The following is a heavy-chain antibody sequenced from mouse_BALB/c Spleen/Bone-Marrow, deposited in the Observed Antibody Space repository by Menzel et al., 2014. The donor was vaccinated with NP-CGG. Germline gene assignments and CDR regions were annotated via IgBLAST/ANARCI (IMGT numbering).Heavy chain of an antibody. V-gene: IGHV14-3*02. CDR2: IDPANGNT. Sequence: VQLQQSGAELVKPGASVKLSCTASGLNIKDTYMHWVKQRPEQGLEWIGRIDPANGNTKYDPKFQGKATITADTSSNTAYLQLSSLTSEDTVVYYCARWGHYAMDYWGQGTSVTVSS. J-gene: IGHJ4*01. CDR1: GLNIKDTY. CDR3: ARWGHYAMDY.